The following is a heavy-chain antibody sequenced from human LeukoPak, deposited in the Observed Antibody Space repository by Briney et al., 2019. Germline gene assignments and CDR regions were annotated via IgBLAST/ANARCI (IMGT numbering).Heavy chain of an antibody. D-gene: IGHD3-10*01. CDR3: ARSAVRGVILDY. CDR1: GFTVSSNY. J-gene: IGHJ4*02. Sequence: GGSLRLSCAASGFTVSSNYMSWVRQAPGKGLEWVSVIYSGGSTYYADSVKGRFTISRDNSKNTLYLQMNSLRAEDTAVYYCARSAVRGVILDYWGQGTLVTVSS. CDR2: IYSGGST. V-gene: IGHV3-53*01.